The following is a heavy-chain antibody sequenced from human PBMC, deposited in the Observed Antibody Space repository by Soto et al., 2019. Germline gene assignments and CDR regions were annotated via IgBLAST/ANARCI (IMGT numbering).Heavy chain of an antibody. V-gene: IGHV4-30-4*01. Sequence: PSETLSLTCTVSGGSISSGDYYWSWIRQPPGKGLEWIGYIYYSGSTYYNPSLKSRVTISVDTSKNQFSLKLSSVTAADTAVYYCIGNNWNYSPISGYYYYGMDVWGQGTTVTVSS. D-gene: IGHD1-7*01. CDR3: IGNNWNYSPISGYYYYGMDV. CDR2: IYYSGST. CDR1: GGSISSGDYY. J-gene: IGHJ6*02.